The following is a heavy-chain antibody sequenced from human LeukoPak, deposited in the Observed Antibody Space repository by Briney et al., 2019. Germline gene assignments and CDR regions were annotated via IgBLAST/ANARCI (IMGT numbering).Heavy chain of an antibody. CDR3: ASDPGVYGGGNSGAFDI. CDR2: ISGSGTE. J-gene: IGHJ3*02. D-gene: IGHD4-23*01. Sequence: GGSLRLSCAASGFTFSSDEMNWVRQAPGKGLGWVSYISGSGTEYYADSVKGRFTISRDNAQNSLSLQISSLRAEHTALYFFASDPGVYGGGNSGAFDIWGQGTMVIASS. V-gene: IGHV3-48*03. CDR1: GFTFSSDE.